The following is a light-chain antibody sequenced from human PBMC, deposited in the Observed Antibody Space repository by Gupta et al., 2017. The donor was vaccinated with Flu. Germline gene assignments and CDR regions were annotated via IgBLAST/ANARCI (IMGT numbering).Light chain of an antibody. CDR3: QQRQNWPLT. J-gene: IGKJ4*01. V-gene: IGKV3-11*01. CDR2: DAS. Sequence: PATLSLSPGERATLSCRASQSVSSYLAWYQQKPGQAPRLLIYDASNRATGIPARFSGSGSGTDFTLSISSLEPDDVAVYYCQQRQNWPLTFGGGTKMEIK. CDR1: QSVSSY.